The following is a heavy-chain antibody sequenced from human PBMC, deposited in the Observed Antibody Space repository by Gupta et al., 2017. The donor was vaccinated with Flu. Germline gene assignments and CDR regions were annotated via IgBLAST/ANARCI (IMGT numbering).Heavy chain of an antibody. V-gene: IGHV3-30*18. D-gene: IGHD3-10*01. CDR1: FSTYG. J-gene: IGHJ6*04. CDR2: ISYDGSNK. CDR3: VKGHYGSDGSGN. Sequence: FSTYGMHWVRQAPGKGLEWVALISYDGSNKYYADSVKGRFTISRDNSKNTLYLQMNSLRAEDTAVYYCVKGHYGSDGSGNWGKGTTVTFSS.